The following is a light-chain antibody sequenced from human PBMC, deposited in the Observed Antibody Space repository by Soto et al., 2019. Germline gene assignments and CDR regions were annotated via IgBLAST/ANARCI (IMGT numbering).Light chain of an antibody. J-gene: IGLJ1*01. CDR2: EVN. CDR3: SSDAGSSNV. CDR1: SSDVGGYNY. V-gene: IGLV2-8*01. Sequence: QSALTQPPSASGSPGQSVAISCTGTSSDVGGYNYVSWYQQHPGKAHKLMIYEVNKRPSGVPDRFSGSKAGNTASLTVAGLQAEDEAYYYCSSDAGSSNVFGTGTKLTVL.